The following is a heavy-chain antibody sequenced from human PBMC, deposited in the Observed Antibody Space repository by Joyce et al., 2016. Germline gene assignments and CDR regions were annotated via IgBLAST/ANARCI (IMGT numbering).Heavy chain of an antibody. D-gene: IGHD7-27*01. J-gene: IGHJ4*02. CDR1: GFSFTSYW. V-gene: IGHV3-7*03. Sequence: EVQLVESGGGSVQPGGSLRLSCAASGFSFTSYWMNWVRQGPGKGLECVAGIKKDGSDKYYLDSVKGRFTISRDNAKNSLSLQMDSLRAEDTAVYYCATTVEFWGQGTLVIVSS. CDR2: IKKDGSDK. CDR3: ATTVEF.